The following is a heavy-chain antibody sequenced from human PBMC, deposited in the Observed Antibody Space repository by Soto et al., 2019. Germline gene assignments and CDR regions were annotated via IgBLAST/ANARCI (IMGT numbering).Heavy chain of an antibody. Sequence: SVKVSCKASGYTFTSYTITWVRQAPGQGLEWMGRIIPILGIANYAQKFQGRVTITADKSTSTAYMEMSSLRSEDTAVYYCARVATYDGYYYYMDVWGKGTTVTVSS. CDR1: GYTFTSYT. J-gene: IGHJ6*03. V-gene: IGHV1-69*02. CDR2: IIPILGIA. CDR3: ARVATYDGYYYYMDV. D-gene: IGHD2-8*01.